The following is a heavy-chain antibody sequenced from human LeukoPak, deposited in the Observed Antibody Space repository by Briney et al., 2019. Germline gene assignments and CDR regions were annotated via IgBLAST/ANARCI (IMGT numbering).Heavy chain of an antibody. CDR2: IKQDGSEK. V-gene: IGHV3-7*03. Sequence: GGSLRLSCAASGFTFRSYWTSWVRQAPGKGLEWVANIKQDGSEKYYVDSVKGRFTISRDDAKNSLYLQMNSLRAEDTAVYYCAREPLYSYGYSSFDHWGQGTLVTVSS. CDR3: AREPLYSYGYSSFDH. J-gene: IGHJ4*02. D-gene: IGHD5-18*01. CDR1: GFTFRSYW.